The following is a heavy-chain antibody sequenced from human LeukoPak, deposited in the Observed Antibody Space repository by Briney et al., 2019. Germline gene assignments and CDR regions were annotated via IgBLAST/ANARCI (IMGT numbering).Heavy chain of an antibody. CDR2: ISGSGGST. CDR3: AKTFITMIVVVIPTAFDY. V-gene: IGHV3-23*01. J-gene: IGHJ4*02. D-gene: IGHD3-22*01. Sequence: GGSLRLSCAASGFTFSSYAMSWVRQAPGKGLEWVSAISGSGGSTYYADSVKGRFTISRDNSKNTLYPQMNSLRAEDTAVYYCAKTFITMIVVVIPTAFDYWGQGTLVTVSS. CDR1: GFTFSSYA.